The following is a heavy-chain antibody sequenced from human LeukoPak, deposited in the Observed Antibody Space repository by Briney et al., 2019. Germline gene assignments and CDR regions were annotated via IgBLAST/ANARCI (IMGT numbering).Heavy chain of an antibody. CDR3: AREPTYYDFWSGYYPSRYFDY. D-gene: IGHD3-3*01. CDR1: GFTFSSYL. Sequence: GGSLRLSCAASGFTFSSYLMSWVRQAPGKGLEWVANIKQDGSEKYYVDSVKGRFTISRDNAKNSLYLQMNSLRAEDTAVYYCAREPTYYDFWSGYYPSRYFDYWGQGTLVTVSS. V-gene: IGHV3-7*01. CDR2: IKQDGSEK. J-gene: IGHJ4*02.